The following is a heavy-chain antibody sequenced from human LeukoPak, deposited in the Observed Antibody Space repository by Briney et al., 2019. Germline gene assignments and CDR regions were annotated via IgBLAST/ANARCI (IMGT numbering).Heavy chain of an antibody. J-gene: IGHJ4*02. CDR1: GYTFTSYY. V-gene: IGHV1-2*02. Sequence: ASVKVSCKASGYTFTSYYMHWVRQAPGQGLEWMGWINPNSGGTNYAQKFQGRVTMTRDTSISTAYMELSRLRSDDTAVYYCARPSSSIAARPLDYWGQGTLVTVSS. CDR2: INPNSGGT. D-gene: IGHD6-6*01. CDR3: ARPSSSIAARPLDY.